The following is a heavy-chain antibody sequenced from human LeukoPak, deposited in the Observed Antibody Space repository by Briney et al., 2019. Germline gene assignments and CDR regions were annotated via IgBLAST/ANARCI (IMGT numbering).Heavy chain of an antibody. D-gene: IGHD6-19*01. J-gene: IGHJ4*02. CDR3: ARQERRIAVAGTWGFDY. CDR1: GFTFSSYG. V-gene: IGHV3-30*03. Sequence: GGSLRLSCAASGFTFSSYGMHWVRQAPGKGLEWVAIISYDGSNKYYADSVKGRFTISRDNSKNTLYLQMNSLRAEDTAVYYCARQERRIAVAGTWGFDYWGQGTLVTVSS. CDR2: ISYDGSNK.